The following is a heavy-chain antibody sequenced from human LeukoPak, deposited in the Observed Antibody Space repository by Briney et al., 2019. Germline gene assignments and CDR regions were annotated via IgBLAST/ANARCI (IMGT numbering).Heavy chain of an antibody. J-gene: IGHJ4*02. CDR1: GFIVSSNY. V-gene: IGHV3-21*01. Sequence: PGGSLRLSCAVSGFIVSSNYMTWVRQTPGKGLEWVSSISSSSSYIYYADSVKGRFTISRDNAKNSLYLQMNTLRAEDTAVYYCARDRTTVTTFDYWGQGTLVTVSS. D-gene: IGHD4-17*01. CDR3: ARDRTTVTTFDY. CDR2: ISSSSSYI.